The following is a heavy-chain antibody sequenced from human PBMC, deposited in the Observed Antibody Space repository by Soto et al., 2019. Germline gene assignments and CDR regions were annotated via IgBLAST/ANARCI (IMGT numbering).Heavy chain of an antibody. D-gene: IGHD4-17*01. CDR1: GFIFSSYG. V-gene: IGHV3-33*01. J-gene: IGHJ2*01. CDR2: IWYDGTNK. Sequence: QVQLVESGGGVVQPGRSLRLSCATSGFIFSSYGMHWVHQGPGKGLEWVAVIWYDGTNKYYADSVNGRFTISRDDSKNTLSLQMNSLRAEDTAVYYCARGPMTTVTTWGDWYFDLWGRGTLVTVSS. CDR3: ARGPMTTVTTWGDWYFDL.